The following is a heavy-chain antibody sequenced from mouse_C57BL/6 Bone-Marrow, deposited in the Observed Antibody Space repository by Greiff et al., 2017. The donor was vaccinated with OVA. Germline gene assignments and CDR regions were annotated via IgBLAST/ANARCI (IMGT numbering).Heavy chain of an antibody. V-gene: IGHV5-6*01. CDR3: ARQERYYYGSGDAMDY. CDR2: ISSGGSYT. D-gene: IGHD1-1*01. Sequence: EVKLVESGGDLVKPGGSLKLSCAASGFTFSSYGMSWVRQTPDKRLEWVATISSGGSYTYYPDSGKGRFTISRDNAKNTLYLQMSSLKSEDKAMYYCARQERYYYGSGDAMDYWGQGTSVTVSS. J-gene: IGHJ4*01. CDR1: GFTFSSYG.